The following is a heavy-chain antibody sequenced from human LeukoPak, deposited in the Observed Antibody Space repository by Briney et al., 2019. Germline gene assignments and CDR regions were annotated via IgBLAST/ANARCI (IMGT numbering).Heavy chain of an antibody. D-gene: IGHD3-16*01. J-gene: IGHJ4*02. V-gene: IGHV1-18*01. Sequence: SVKVSCKASGYTFTSYGISWVRQAPGQGLEGMGWINAYNGNTNYSQKLHGRVTMTTDKSTSTAYMDLRSLRSDDTAVYYCARDKPLYDYVWGSSPRGAYWGERTLVTVSS. CDR3: ARDKPLYDYVWGSSPRGAY. CDR2: INAYNGNT. CDR1: GYTFTSYG.